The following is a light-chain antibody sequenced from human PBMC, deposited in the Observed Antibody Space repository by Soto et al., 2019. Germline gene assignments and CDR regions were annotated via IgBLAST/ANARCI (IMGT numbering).Light chain of an antibody. CDR1: SSDVGSYKD. Sequence: QSALTKPAYVSGSPGQSITISCTGTSSDVGSYKDVSWYQHYPGKAPKLIIYEVSNRPSGVSDRFSGSKSGNTASLTISGLQAEDEADYYCISYTTSSTVVFGGGTKLTVL. J-gene: IGLJ2*01. CDR2: EVS. V-gene: IGLV2-14*01. CDR3: ISYTTSSTVV.